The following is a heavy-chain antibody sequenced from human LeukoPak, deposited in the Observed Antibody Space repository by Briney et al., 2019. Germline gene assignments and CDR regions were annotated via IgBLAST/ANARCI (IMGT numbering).Heavy chain of an antibody. CDR1: GGSISNTNYY. D-gene: IGHD6-13*01. Sequence: PSETLSLTCFVSGGSISNTNYYWAWIRQPPGKGLEYIGSIYHNGRTYYNPSLTSRVTMSVDTSKSQFSLKLSSVTAADTAVYYCAIEKGYSSSWYVRWFDPWGQGTLVTVSS. CDR3: AIEKGYSSSWYVRWFDP. CDR2: IYHNGRT. V-gene: IGHV4-39*07. J-gene: IGHJ5*02.